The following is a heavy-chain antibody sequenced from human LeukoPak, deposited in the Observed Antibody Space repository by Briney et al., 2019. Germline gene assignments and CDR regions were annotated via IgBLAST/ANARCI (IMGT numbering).Heavy chain of an antibody. V-gene: IGHV3-23*01. CDR2: ISGSGGST. CDR3: APGVQLGFMKY. CDR1: GFTFSSYG. J-gene: IGHJ4*02. D-gene: IGHD5-18*01. Sequence: GGSLRLSCAASGFTFSSYGMSWVRQAPGKGLEWVSAISGSGGSTYYADSVKGRFTISRDNSKNTLYLQMNSLRAEDTAVYYCAPGVQLGFMKYWGQGTLVTVSS.